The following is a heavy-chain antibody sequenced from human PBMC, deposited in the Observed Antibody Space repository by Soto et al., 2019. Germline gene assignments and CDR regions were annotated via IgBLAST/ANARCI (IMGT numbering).Heavy chain of an antibody. CDR2: IYWNDDK. V-gene: IGHV2-5*01. J-gene: IGHJ5*02. Sequence: QITLKESGPTLVKPTQTLTLTCTFSGFSLSSGGAGVGWISQPPGKGLEWLALIYWNDDKRYSPSLKSRLTITKDTSKNQVVLLMTDMDPVDTATYYCAHRGYGDYPRDNWFDPWGQGTLATVSS. CDR3: AHRGYGDYPRDNWFDP. CDR1: GFSLSSGGAG. D-gene: IGHD4-17*01.